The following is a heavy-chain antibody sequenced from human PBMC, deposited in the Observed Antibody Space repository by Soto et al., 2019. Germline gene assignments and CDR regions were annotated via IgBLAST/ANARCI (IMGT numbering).Heavy chain of an antibody. CDR2: IRNKAYGGTT. D-gene: IGHD1-26*01. V-gene: IGHV3-49*03. Sequence: GGSLRLSCTASGFTFGDYAMSWFRQAPGKGLEWVGFIRNKAYGGTTEYAASVKGRFTISRDDSKSIAYLQMNSLKTEDTAVYYCTRDRRWELLSYYGMDVWGQGTTVTVSS. J-gene: IGHJ6*02. CDR3: TRDRRWELLSYYGMDV. CDR1: GFTFGDYA.